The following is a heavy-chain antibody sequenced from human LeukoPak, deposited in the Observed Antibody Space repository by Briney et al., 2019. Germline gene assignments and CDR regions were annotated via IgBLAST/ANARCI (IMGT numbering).Heavy chain of an antibody. Sequence: GGSLRLSCAASGFTFSSYAMSWVRLAPGKGLEWVSRISGIGSSTYYADSVKGRFTISRDNSKNTVYLQMNSLRADDTAVYYCAKGDYIDYWGQGTLVTVSS. CDR2: ISGIGSST. CDR3: AKGDYIDY. V-gene: IGHV3-23*01. CDR1: GFTFSSYA. J-gene: IGHJ4*02.